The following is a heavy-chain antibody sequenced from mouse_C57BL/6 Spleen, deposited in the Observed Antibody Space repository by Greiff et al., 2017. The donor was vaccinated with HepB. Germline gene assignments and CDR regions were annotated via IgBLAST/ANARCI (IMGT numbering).Heavy chain of an antibody. CDR3: ARSGFAY. CDR2: IDPSDSNT. V-gene: IGHV1-69*01. J-gene: IGHJ3*01. CDR1: GYTFTSYW. Sequence: QVQLQQPGAELVMPGASVKLSCKASGYTFTSYWMHWVKQRPGQGLEWIGEIDPSDSNTNYNQKFKGKSTLTVDKSSSTAYMQLSSLTSEDSAVYYCARSGFAYWGQGTLVTVSA.